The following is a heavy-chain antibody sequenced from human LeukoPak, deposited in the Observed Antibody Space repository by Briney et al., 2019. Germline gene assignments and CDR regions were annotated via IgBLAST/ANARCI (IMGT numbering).Heavy chain of an antibody. V-gene: IGHV3-30*03. CDR2: ISYDGSNK. D-gene: IGHD4-17*01. CDR1: GFTFSSYG. J-gene: IGHJ4*02. Sequence: PGGSLRLSCAASGFTFSSYGMHWVRQAPGKGLEWVAVISYDGSNKYYADSVKGRFTISRDNAKNSLYLQMNSLRAEDTAVYYCARDPGVDYWGQGTLVTVSS. CDR3: ARDPGVDY.